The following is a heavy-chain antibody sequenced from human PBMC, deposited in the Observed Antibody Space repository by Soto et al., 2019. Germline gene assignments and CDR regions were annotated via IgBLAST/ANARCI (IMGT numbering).Heavy chain of an antibody. CDR3: VSRLGYGYAMDV. Sequence: QLQLQESGPGLVKPSEILSLTCTVSGDSISSGGYYWGWIRQPPGKGLEWIGSIYYNGNTNYNPSLKRRVAIYRDTDRNQFSLRLSSVTAADTAVYYCVSRLGYGYAMDVWGQGTTVTVSS. J-gene: IGHJ6*02. V-gene: IGHV4-39*01. CDR2: IYYNGNT. D-gene: IGHD5-12*01. CDR1: GDSISSGGYY.